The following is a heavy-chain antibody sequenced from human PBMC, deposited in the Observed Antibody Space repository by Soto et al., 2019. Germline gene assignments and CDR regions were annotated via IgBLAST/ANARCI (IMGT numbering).Heavy chain of an antibody. CDR2: INTDGTST. J-gene: IGHJ4*02. Sequence: EVYLVESGGKLIQPGGSLRLSCEASGMNFGGYWMHWVRQAPGKGLVWVSEINTDGTSTNYADSLKGRFTISRDNASDTLYLQRNSLSGEDTAVYYCATLSAPVDFWGQGTLVTVSS. V-gene: IGHV3-74*01. CDR3: ATLSAPVDF. D-gene: IGHD6-6*01. CDR1: GMNFGGYW.